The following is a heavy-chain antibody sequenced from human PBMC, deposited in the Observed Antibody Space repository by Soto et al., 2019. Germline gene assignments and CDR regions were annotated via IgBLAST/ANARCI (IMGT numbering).Heavy chain of an antibody. Sequence: QVQLQESGPGLVKPSETLSLTCTVSGGSISSYYWTWIRQPAGKGLEWIGRIYSTGLTTYNPSLKRRVTMSVDTSKSQFSLNLSSVTAADTALYFCARGSGGSSPYHAFDIWGQGTMVTVSS. CDR1: GGSISSYY. CDR3: ARGSGGSSPYHAFDI. J-gene: IGHJ3*02. D-gene: IGHD1-26*01. CDR2: IYSTGLT. V-gene: IGHV4-4*07.